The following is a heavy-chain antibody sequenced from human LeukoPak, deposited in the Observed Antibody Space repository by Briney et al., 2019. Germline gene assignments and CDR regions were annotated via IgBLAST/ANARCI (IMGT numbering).Heavy chain of an antibody. J-gene: IGHJ4*02. CDR3: ARDPESGYHYFDY. Sequence: GGSLRLPCAASGFTFSSYSMNWVRQAPGKGLERVSYISSGSSTTYYADSVKGRFTIYKDHAKNSLFLQMNSLRAEDTAVYYCARDPESGYHYFDYWGQGTLVTVS. CDR1: GFTFSSYS. V-gene: IGHV3-48*01. CDR2: ISSGSSTT. D-gene: IGHD3-3*01.